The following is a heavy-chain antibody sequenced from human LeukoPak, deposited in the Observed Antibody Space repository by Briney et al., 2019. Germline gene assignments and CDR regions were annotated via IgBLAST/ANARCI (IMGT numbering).Heavy chain of an antibody. V-gene: IGHV3-53*01. CDR2: IYSGGST. J-gene: IGHJ6*03. Sequence: GGSLRLSCAASGFTVSSNYMSWVRQAPGKGLEWVSVIYSGGSTYYADSVRGRFTISRDNSKNTLYLQMNSLRAEDTAVYYCARDLRSAAGYYYYYYMDVWGKGTTVTVSS. CDR3: ARDLRSAAGYYYYYYMDV. CDR1: GFTVSSNY. D-gene: IGHD6-13*01.